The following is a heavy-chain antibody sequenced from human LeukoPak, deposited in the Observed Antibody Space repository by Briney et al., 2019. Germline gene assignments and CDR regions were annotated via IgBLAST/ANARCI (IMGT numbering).Heavy chain of an antibody. Sequence: PGGSLRLSCAASGFTFSSYSMNWVRQAPGKGLEWVSYISSSSSTIYYADSVKGRFTISRDNAKNSLYLQMNSLRAEDTAVYYCAKGRYCSGGSCYSYYYYYMDVWGKGTTVTVSS. CDR3: AKGRYCSGGSCYSYYYYYMDV. V-gene: IGHV3-48*04. CDR1: GFTFSSYS. D-gene: IGHD2-15*01. CDR2: ISSSSSTI. J-gene: IGHJ6*03.